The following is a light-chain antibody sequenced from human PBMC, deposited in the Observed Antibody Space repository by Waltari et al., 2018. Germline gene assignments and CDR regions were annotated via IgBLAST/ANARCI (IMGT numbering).Light chain of an antibody. CDR2: DVN. J-gene: IGLJ7*01. CDR3: SSYVNSSTV. Sequence: QSALTQPAFVSGSPEPSITISCTATSSDVGDYNYVSWYQQPPGKAPKLMIYDVNKRPSVVSNRFSGSKSANAASLPISGLQAEDEADYYCSSYVNSSTVFGGGSHLTVL. CDR1: SSDVGDYNY. V-gene: IGLV2-14*01.